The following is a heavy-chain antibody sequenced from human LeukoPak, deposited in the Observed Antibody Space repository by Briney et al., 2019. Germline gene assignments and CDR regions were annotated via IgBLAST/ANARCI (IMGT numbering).Heavy chain of an antibody. V-gene: IGHV3-48*03. CDR2: ISSSGSTI. CDR1: GFTFSSYE. CDR3: ARYTRRFLLVVDSFDY. J-gene: IGHJ4*02. D-gene: IGHD2-15*01. Sequence: PGGSLRLSCAASGFTFSSYEMNWVRQAPGKGLEWVSYISSSGSTIYYADSVKGRFTISRDNAKNSLYLQMNSLRAEDRAVYYFARYTRRFLLVVDSFDYWRQGTLVTVSS.